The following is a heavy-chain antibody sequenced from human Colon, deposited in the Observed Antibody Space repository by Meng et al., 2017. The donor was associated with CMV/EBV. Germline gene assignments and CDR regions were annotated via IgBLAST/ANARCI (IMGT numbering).Heavy chain of an antibody. CDR1: GFTFDDYA. D-gene: IGHD6-19*01. CDR2: ISWNSGSI. V-gene: IGHV3-9*01. J-gene: IGHJ4*02. Sequence: SLKISCAASGFTFDDYAMHWVRQAPGKGLEWVSGISWNSGSIGYADSVKGRSTISRDNAKNSLYLQMNSLRAEDTALYYCAKDIWIGHRLTGYSSGWDYWGQGTLVTVSS. CDR3: AKDIWIGHRLTGYSSGWDY.